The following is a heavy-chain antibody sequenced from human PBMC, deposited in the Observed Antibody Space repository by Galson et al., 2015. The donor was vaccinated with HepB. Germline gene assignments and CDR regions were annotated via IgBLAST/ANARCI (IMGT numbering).Heavy chain of an antibody. Sequence: SLRLSCAASGFTFSSHAMPWVRQAQGKGLEWVSGISGSGGSTYYADSVKGRFTISRVNSKSTLYLQMDSLRVDDTAVYYCAQGVFQILWGRWDFWGQGSLVVVSS. D-gene: IGHD3-16*01. CDR3: AQGVFQILWGRWDF. J-gene: IGHJ4*02. CDR2: ISGSGGST. V-gene: IGHV3-23*01. CDR1: GFTFSSHA.